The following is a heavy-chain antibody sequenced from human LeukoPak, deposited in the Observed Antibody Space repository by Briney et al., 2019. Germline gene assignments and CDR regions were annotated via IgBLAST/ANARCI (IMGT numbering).Heavy chain of an antibody. CDR2: IRSKDYGYAT. D-gene: IGHD1-7*01. V-gene: IGHV3-73*01. CDR1: GFTVTNYW. J-gene: IGHJ4*02. Sequence: PGGSLRLSCTTSGFTVTNYWMHWVRQASGKGLEWIGHIRSKDYGYATVYAASVEGRFTISRDDSKNTAYLQMNSLKIEDTAVYYCIRDGLGNTGMNYWGQGTPVTVSS. CDR3: IRDGLGNTGMNY.